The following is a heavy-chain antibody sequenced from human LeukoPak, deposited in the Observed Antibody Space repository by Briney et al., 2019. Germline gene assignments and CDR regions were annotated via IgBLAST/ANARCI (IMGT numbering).Heavy chain of an antibody. CDR3: AKDYVGDIVVVPAAEAWNNWFDP. CDR2: IKQDGSEK. D-gene: IGHD2-2*01. J-gene: IGHJ5*02. V-gene: IGHV3-7*01. Sequence: ETLSLTCTVSGGSISSYYWSWVRQAPGKGLEWVANIKQDGSEKYYVDSVKGRFTISRDNSKNTLYLQMNSLRAEDTAVYYCAKDYVGDIVVVPAAEAWNNWFDPWGQGTLVTVSS. CDR1: GGSISSYY.